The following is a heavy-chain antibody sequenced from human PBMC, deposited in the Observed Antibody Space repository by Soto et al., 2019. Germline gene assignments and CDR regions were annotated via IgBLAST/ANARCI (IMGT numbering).Heavy chain of an antibody. J-gene: IGHJ4*02. D-gene: IGHD4-17*01. V-gene: IGHV3-66*01. CDR2: IYSGGGT. CDR3: ARDSAPVTHEIDY. CDR1: GFTVSSND. Sequence: GGSLRLSCAASGFTVSSNDMNWVRQAPGKGLEWVSVIYSGGGTYYADSVKGRFTISRDNSKNTVYLLMNSLGAEDTAVYYCARDSAPVTHEIDYWGQGTLVTVSS.